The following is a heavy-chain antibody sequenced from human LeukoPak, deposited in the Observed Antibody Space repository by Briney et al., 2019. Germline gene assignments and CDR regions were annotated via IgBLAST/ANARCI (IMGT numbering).Heavy chain of an antibody. V-gene: IGHV3-23*01. Sequence: GGSLRLSCEASGFIFGSHAMYWVRQAPGKGLEWVAGIFGSGGSPHYADSVKGRFTISRDNSRNTVYLQISSLRADDTAVYYCGKTTVGYSSGQKPAWPVDYWGQGTLVTVSS. CDR3: GKTTVGYSSGQKPAWPVDY. CDR2: IFGSGGSP. D-gene: IGHD5-18*01. J-gene: IGHJ4*02. CDR1: GFIFGSHA.